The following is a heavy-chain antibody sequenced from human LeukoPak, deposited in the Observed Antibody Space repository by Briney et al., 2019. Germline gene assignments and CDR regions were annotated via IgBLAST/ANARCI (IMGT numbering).Heavy chain of an antibody. CDR3: AREGYSSSWALDY. CDR1: GGSISSYY. J-gene: IGHJ4*02. D-gene: IGHD6-13*01. CDR2: IYYSGST. V-gene: IGHV4-59*01. Sequence: PSETLSLTCTVSGGSISSYYWSWIRQPPGKGLEWIGYIYYSGSTNYNPSLKSRVTISVDTSKNQFSLKLSSVTAADTAVYYCAREGYSSSWALDYWGQGTLVTVSS.